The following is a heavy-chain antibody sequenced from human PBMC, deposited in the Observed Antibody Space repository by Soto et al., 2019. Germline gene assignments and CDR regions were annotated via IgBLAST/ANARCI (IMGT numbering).Heavy chain of an antibody. CDR2: MSYDGSDT. CDR1: GFIFSNNG. CDR3: TIVRVADSALDH. D-gene: IGHD3-10*02. Sequence: AGGSLRLSCVGSGFIFSNNGMHWVRQTPGKGLEWVAFMSYDGSDTFYADYVKGRFTISRDNSKNTLFLHMSNLRAEDTAMYYCTIVRVADSALDHWGQGTLVTVSS. V-gene: IGHV3-30*02. J-gene: IGHJ4*02.